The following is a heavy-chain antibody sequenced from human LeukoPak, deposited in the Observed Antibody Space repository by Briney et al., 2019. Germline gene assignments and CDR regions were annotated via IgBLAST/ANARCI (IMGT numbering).Heavy chain of an antibody. D-gene: IGHD6-19*01. J-gene: IGHJ5*02. Sequence: SVKVSCKASGGTFSSYAISWVRQAPGQGLEWMGGIIPIFGTANYAQKFQGRVTMTRDTSTSTVYMELSSLRSEDTAVYYCARARGVIAVAIVTRPNWFDPWGQGTLVTVSS. CDR3: ARARGVIAVAIVTRPNWFDP. CDR2: IIPIFGTA. CDR1: GGTFSSYA. V-gene: IGHV1-69*05.